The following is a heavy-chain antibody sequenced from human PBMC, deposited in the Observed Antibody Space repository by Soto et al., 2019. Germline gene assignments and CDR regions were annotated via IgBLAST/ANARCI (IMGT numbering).Heavy chain of an antibody. Sequence: ETLSLTCAVYGGSLSNYYWSWIRQPPGKGLEWIGEINHSGSTNYNPSLKSRVTISVDTSKNQFSLKLSSVTAAATAVYYCARRPAHVDLALPFDYWGQGNLVTVSS. J-gene: IGHJ4*02. D-gene: IGHD5-12*01. CDR1: GGSLSNYY. CDR2: INHSGST. V-gene: IGHV4-34*01. CDR3: ARRPAHVDLALPFDY.